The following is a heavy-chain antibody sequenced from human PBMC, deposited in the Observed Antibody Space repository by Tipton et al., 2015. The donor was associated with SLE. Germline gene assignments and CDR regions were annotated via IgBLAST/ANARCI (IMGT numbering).Heavy chain of an antibody. D-gene: IGHD4-17*01. Sequence: SLRLSCAASGFTFDDYAMHWVRQAPGKGLEWVSPISWDGGSTYYADSVKGRFTISRDNSKNSLYLQMNSLRAEDTALYYCAKEHCGDGGDYYYGMDVWGQGTTVTVSS. V-gene: IGHV3-43D*04. J-gene: IGHJ6*02. CDR2: ISWDGGST. CDR1: GFTFDDYA. CDR3: AKEHCGDGGDYYYGMDV.